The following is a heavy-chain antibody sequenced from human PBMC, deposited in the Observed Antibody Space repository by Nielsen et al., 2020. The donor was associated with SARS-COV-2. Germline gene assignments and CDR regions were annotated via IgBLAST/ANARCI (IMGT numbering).Heavy chain of an antibody. V-gene: IGHV3-64*01. D-gene: IGHD3-22*01. Sequence: LSLTCAASGFTFSSYAMHWVRQAPGKGLEYVSAISSNGGSTYYANSVKGRFTISRDNSKNTLYLQMNSLRAEDTAVYYCARSDPNYDSSGYYGLWGQGTLVTVSS. J-gene: IGHJ4*02. CDR2: ISSNGGST. CDR1: GFTFSSYA. CDR3: ARSDPNYDSSGYYGL.